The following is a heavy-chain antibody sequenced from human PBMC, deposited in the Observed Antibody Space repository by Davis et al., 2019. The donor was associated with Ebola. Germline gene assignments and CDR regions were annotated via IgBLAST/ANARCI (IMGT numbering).Heavy chain of an antibody. CDR3: ARRRGYSYGYLY. D-gene: IGHD5-18*01. Sequence: MPSETLSLTCTVSGGSISSSSYYWGWIRQPPGKGLEWIGSIYYSGSTYYNPSLKSRVTISVDTSKNQFSLKLSSVTAADTAVYYCARRRGYSYGYLYWGQGTLVTVSS. V-gene: IGHV4-39*07. CDR2: IYYSGST. CDR1: GGSISSSSYY. J-gene: IGHJ4*02.